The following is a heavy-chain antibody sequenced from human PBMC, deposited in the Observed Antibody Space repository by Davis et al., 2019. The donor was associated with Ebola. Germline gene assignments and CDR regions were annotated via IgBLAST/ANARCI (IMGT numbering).Heavy chain of an antibody. CDR1: GGTFSSIA. Sequence: AASVKVSCKASGGTFSSIAISWVRQAPGQGLEWMGGIIPIFGTANYAQKFQGRVTITADKSTSTAYMELSSLRSEDTAVYYCARGTRDTALWGQGTLVTVSS. D-gene: IGHD5-18*01. CDR2: IIPIFGTA. J-gene: IGHJ4*02. V-gene: IGHV1-69*06. CDR3: ARGTRDTAL.